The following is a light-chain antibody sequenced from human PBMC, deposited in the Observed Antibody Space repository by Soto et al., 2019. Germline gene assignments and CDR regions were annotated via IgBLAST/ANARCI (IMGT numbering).Light chain of an antibody. CDR3: QQSSTTPWT. CDR2: AAS. V-gene: IGKV1-39*01. CDR1: QIINTY. Sequence: DIQMTRSPSSLPASVGDRVTITCRASQIINTYLNWYQQKPGKAPKLLISAASSLYSGVPPRFSGSRSGTDFTLTISSLQPEDFATYYCQQSSTTPWTFGQGTKVEIK. J-gene: IGKJ1*01.